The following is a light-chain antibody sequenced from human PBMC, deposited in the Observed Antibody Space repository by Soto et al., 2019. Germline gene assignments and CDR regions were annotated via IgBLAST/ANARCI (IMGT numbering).Light chain of an antibody. Sequence: DIQMTQSPSTLSGSVGDRVTITCRASQTISSWLAWYQQKPGKDPKLLIYKASTLKSGVPSRFSGSGSGTEFNLTISSLQTDDFATYYCLQYNSYTLTFGQGTRLEIK. CDR2: KAS. V-gene: IGKV1-5*03. CDR3: LQYNSYTLT. CDR1: QTISSW. J-gene: IGKJ5*01.